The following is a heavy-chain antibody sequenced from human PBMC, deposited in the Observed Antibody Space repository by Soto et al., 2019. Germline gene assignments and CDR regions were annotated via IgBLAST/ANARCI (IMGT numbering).Heavy chain of an antibody. Sequence: QVQLVQSGAEVKKPGASVKVSCKASGYTFTSYDINWVRQATGQGLEWMRWMNPNSGNTGYAQKFQGRVTMTRNTSISTGYMELRSLRSEDTAVYDYASPGDNWNYDHGMDVWGQGTTVTVSS. J-gene: IGHJ6*02. V-gene: IGHV1-8*01. CDR2: MNPNSGNT. CDR1: GYTFTSYD. D-gene: IGHD1-7*01. CDR3: ASPGDNWNYDHGMDV.